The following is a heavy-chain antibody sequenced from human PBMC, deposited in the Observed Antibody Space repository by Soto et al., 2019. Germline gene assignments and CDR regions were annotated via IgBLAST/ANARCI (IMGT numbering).Heavy chain of an antibody. Sequence: GASVKVSCKASGYTFTDYYIHWLRQAPGQGLEWMGWINPNSGGTNYAQKFQGRVTMTRDTSISTAYMELSRLISDDTAVYYCARGDVRVVASFDSWGQGALVTVSS. CDR2: INPNSGGT. D-gene: IGHD2-15*01. CDR3: ARGDVRVVASFDS. J-gene: IGHJ5*01. CDR1: GYTFTDYY. V-gene: IGHV1-2*02.